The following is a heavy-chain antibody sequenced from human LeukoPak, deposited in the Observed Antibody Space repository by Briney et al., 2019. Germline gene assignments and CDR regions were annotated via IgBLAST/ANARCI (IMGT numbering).Heavy chain of an antibody. J-gene: IGHJ6*02. CDR3: ARREGLWSGTYYYYYYGMDV. V-gene: IGHV4-34*01. Sequence: PSETLSLTCAVYGGSFCGYYWSWIRQPPGKGLEWIGEIKQSGSTNYNPSLKSRVTMSVDTSKNQFSLKLGSVTAADTAVYYCARREGLWSGTYYYYYYGMDVWGQGTTVTVSS. D-gene: IGHD3-3*01. CDR2: IKQSGST. CDR1: GGSFCGYY.